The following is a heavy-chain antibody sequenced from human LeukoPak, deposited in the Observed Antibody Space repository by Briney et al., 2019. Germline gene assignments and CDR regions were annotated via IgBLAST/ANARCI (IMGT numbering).Heavy chain of an antibody. CDR3: AKGLGGSYPRSRVFDI. J-gene: IGHJ3*02. Sequence: GGSLRLSCAASGFTFSTYAINWVRQAPGKGLDWVSVIGASGSSTHYADSVKGRFAISRDNSKNTLYLQMNSLRADDTAVYYCAKGLGGSYPRSRVFDIWGQGTMVTVSS. CDR1: GFTFSTYA. D-gene: IGHD3-16*01. CDR2: IGASGSST. V-gene: IGHV3-23*01.